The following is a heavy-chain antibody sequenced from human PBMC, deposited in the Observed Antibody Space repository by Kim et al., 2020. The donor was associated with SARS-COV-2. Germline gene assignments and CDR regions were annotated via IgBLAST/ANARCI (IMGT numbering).Heavy chain of an antibody. J-gene: IGHJ6*02. Sequence: GGSLRLSCAASGFTFSSYGMHWVRQAPGKGLEWVAVIWYDGSNKYYADSVKGRFTISRDNSKNTLYLQMNSLRAEDTAVYYCAREDRDSSYYYYYGMDVWGQGTTVTVSS. V-gene: IGHV3-33*01. CDR2: IWYDGSNK. CDR3: AREDRDSSYYYYYGMDV. CDR1: GFTFSSYG. D-gene: IGHD6-13*01.